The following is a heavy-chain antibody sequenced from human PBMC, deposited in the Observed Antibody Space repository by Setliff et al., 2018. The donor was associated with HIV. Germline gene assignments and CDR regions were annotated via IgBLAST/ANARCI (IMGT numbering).Heavy chain of an antibody. J-gene: IGHJ4*02. CDR3: ARSDWYHGSGSHDY. CDR1: GFTFSSYW. D-gene: IGHD3-10*01. Sequence: QTGGSLRLSCAASGFTFSSYWMSWVRQAPGKGLEWVANIKQDGSEKYYVDSVRGRFTISRDNAKNSLYLQMNSLRVEDTALYYCARSDWYHGSGSHDYWGQGTLVTVPQ. CDR2: IKQDGSEK. V-gene: IGHV3-7*01.